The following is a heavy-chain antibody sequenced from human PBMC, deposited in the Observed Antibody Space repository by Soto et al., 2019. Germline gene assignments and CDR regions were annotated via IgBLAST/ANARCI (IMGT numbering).Heavy chain of an antibody. V-gene: IGHV3-66*01. CDR3: ARAAEKAYYDFWSGYYPPDY. Sequence: PGGSLRLSCAASGFTVSSKYMSWVRQAPGKGLEWVSLIQSGGPTYYADSVKGRFTISRDNAKNTLYLQMNSLRAEDTAVYYCARAAEKAYYDFWSGYYPPDYWGQGTLVTVSS. J-gene: IGHJ4*02. CDR2: IQSGGPT. CDR1: GFTVSSKY. D-gene: IGHD3-3*01.